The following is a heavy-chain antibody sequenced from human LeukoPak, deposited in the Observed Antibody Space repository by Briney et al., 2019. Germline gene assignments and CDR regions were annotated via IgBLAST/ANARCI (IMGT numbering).Heavy chain of an antibody. CDR3: ARGDGYNSAVDY. CDR2: IIPIFGTA. Sequence: ASVKVSCKASGGTFSSYAISWVRQAPGQGLEWMGGIIPIFGTANYAQKFQGRVTITADESTSTAYMELSSLRSEDTAVYYCARGDGYNSAVDYWGQGTLVTVSS. V-gene: IGHV1-69*13. CDR1: GGTFSSYA. D-gene: IGHD5-24*01. J-gene: IGHJ4*02.